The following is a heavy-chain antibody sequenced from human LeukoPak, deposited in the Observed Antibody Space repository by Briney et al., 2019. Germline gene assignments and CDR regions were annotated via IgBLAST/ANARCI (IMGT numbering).Heavy chain of an antibody. CDR1: GFTISSYA. CDR3: TCIAPTEEY. Sequence: GGSLRLSCAASGFTISSYAMRWVRQAPGKGLEWVSAISGSGGSTYYADSVKGRFTISRDNSKNTLYLQMNSLRGDDTAIYYCTCIAPTEEYWGQGTLVTVSS. CDR2: ISGSGGST. D-gene: IGHD6-13*01. V-gene: IGHV3-23*01. J-gene: IGHJ4*02.